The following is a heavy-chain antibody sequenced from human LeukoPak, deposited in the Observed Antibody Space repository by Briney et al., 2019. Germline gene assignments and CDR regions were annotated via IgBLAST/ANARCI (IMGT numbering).Heavy chain of an antibody. CDR2: IYSGGST. D-gene: IGHD5-24*01. Sequence: GGSLRLSCAASGFTVSSNYMSWVRQAPGKGLEWVSVIYSGGSTYYADSVKGRFTISRDNSKNTLYLQMNSLRAEDTAVYYCARDYVEMATITPAFDIWGQGTMVTVSS. V-gene: IGHV3-53*01. CDR3: ARDYVEMATITPAFDI. J-gene: IGHJ3*02. CDR1: GFTVSSNY.